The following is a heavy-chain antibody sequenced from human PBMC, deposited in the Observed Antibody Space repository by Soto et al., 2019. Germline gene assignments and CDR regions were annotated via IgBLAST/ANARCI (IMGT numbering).Heavy chain of an antibody. CDR3: ARRARPDFYYMDV. CDR2: ISSNGVGT. D-gene: IGHD6-6*01. CDR1: GFTLSGYA. Sequence: EVQLAESGGGLAQPGGSLILSCAASGFTLSGYAMDWVRQAPGKGLEYVSGISSNGVGTYYANSVQGRFTISRDNSKNKVYLQMGSLRPEDMAVYYCARRARPDFYYMDVWGKGTTVTVSS. V-gene: IGHV3-64*01. J-gene: IGHJ6*03.